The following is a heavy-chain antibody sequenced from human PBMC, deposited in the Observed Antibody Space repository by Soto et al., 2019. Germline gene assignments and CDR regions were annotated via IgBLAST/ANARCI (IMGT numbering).Heavy chain of an antibody. D-gene: IGHD3-22*01. J-gene: IGHJ4*02. CDR1: GGTFSSYT. V-gene: IGHV1-69*02. CDR2: IIPILGIA. CDR3: ARLSEGVVITHDY. Sequence: GASVKVSCKASGGTFSSYTISWVRQAPGQGLEWMGRIIPILGIANYAQKFQGRVTITADKSTSTAYMELSSLRSEDTAVYYCARLSEGVVITHDYWGQGTLVTVSS.